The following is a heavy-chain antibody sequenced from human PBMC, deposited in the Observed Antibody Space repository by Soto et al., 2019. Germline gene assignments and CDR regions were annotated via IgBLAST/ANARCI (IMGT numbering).Heavy chain of an antibody. CDR2: ISGYNGDT. J-gene: IGHJ1*01. V-gene: IGHV1-18*01. Sequence: ASVKVSCEASGYTFSNYGISWVRQAPGQGPEWMGWISGYNGDTKYAPTLQGRVTMTTDTSTSTAYMELKSLRSDDTAVYFCARGGSSWSAEYYQHWGQGTLVTVSS. CDR3: ARGGSSWSAEYYQH. D-gene: IGHD6-13*01. CDR1: GYTFSNYG.